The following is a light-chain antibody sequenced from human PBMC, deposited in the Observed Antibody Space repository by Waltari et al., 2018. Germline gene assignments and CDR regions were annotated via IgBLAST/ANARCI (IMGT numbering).Light chain of an antibody. CDR2: KVS. J-gene: IGKJ4*01. Sequence: DVVMRQSPLPLPITPGQQASIPCRFSQRFVHSVGNTYLSWYQQKPGHPPKLLIYKVSNRDSGVPDRFSGSGSGTDFTLKISSVESEDVGVYYCWHDTKVPLTFGGGTKVEIK. CDR1: QRFVHSVGNTY. CDR3: WHDTKVPLT. V-gene: IGKV2-30*02.